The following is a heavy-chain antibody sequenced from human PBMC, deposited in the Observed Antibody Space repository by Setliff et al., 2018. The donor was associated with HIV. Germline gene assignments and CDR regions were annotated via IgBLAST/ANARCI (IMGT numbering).Heavy chain of an antibody. CDR2: IYHHGTT. V-gene: IGHV4-38-2*01. J-gene: IGHJ5*02. CDR3: ARLSNFWSGYYNWDNWFDP. CDR1: GYSISSGHY. Sequence: SETLSLTCAVSGYSISSGHYWGWIRQPPGKGLEWIGNIYHHGTTYYYPSLKSRVTISVDTSKNQFSLKLSSVTAADTAVYYCARLSNFWSGYYNWDNWFDPWGQGTLVTVSS. D-gene: IGHD3-3*01.